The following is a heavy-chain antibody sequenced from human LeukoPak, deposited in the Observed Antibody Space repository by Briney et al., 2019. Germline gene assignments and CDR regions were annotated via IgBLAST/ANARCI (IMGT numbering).Heavy chain of an antibody. V-gene: IGHV3-7*01. CDR3: ARDKYGSGSYSWSKRLDY. CDR2: IKQDGSEK. D-gene: IGHD3-10*01. Sequence: GGSLRLSCAASGFTFSSYWMSWVRQAPGKGLEWVANIKQDGSEKYYVDSVKGRFTISRDNAKNSLYLQMNSLRAEDTAVYYCARDKYGSGSYSWSKRLDYWGQGTLVTVSS. CDR1: GFTFSSYW. J-gene: IGHJ4*02.